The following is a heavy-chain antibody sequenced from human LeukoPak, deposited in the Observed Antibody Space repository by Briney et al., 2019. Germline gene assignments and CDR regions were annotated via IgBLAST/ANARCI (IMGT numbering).Heavy chain of an antibody. D-gene: IGHD1-26*01. CDR3: ARGNSYYQYHNV. Sequence: GGSLRLSCAASGFTVSSNYMSWVRQAPGKGLEWVSVIYSGGSTYYADSVKGRFTISRDNSKNTLYLQMNSLRAEDTAVYYCARGNSYYQYHNVWGQGTLVTVSS. CDR2: IYSGGST. J-gene: IGHJ4*02. CDR1: GFTVSSNY. V-gene: IGHV3-53*01.